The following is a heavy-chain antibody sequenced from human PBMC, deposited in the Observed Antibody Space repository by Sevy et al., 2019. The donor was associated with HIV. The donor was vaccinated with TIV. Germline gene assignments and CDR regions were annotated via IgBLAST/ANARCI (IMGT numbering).Heavy chain of an antibody. CDR2: IFPSGGS. CDR3: AGAEGDGYKYGVFDS. Sequence: SETLSLTCNVSGGSIRSGRYYWAWLRQPAGKGLEWIGRIFPSGGSNFNPSMMSRVSMSIDTSKKQFSLTLTSVPAADTAVYYCAGAEGDGYKYGVFDSWGPGTRVTVSS. D-gene: IGHD4-17*01. J-gene: IGHJ5*01. CDR1: GGSIRSGRYY. V-gene: IGHV4-61*02.